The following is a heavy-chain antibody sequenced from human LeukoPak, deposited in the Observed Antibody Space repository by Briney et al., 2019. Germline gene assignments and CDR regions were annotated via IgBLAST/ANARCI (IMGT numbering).Heavy chain of an antibody. CDR1: GFVLSDYR. CDR3: VRDAKEGQLLDRSV. J-gene: IGHJ6*04. V-gene: IGHV3-48*01. CDR2: ITTTGDTK. D-gene: IGHD2-2*01. Sequence: GGSLRLSCGGSGFVLSDYRMDWVRQAAGKGLEWVSLITTTGDTKYYADSVKGRFTISRDNAKNSLSLQMNSLRADDTAVYYCVRDAKEGQLLDRSVWGKGTTVIVSS.